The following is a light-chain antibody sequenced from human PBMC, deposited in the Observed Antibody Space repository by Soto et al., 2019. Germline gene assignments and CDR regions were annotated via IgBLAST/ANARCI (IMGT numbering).Light chain of an antibody. V-gene: IGKV3-20*01. CDR3: QQYGSSSWT. Sequence: EVVLTQSPGTLSLPPGERATLSCRASQSVSSSYLAWYQQKPGQAPRLLIYGTSSRATGIPDRFSGSGSGTDFTLTISRLEPEDFAVYYCQQYGSSSWTFGQGPKVEIK. J-gene: IGKJ1*01. CDR1: QSVSSSY. CDR2: GTS.